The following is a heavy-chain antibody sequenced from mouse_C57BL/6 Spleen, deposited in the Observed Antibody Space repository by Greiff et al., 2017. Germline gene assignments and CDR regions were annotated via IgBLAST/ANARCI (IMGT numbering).Heavy chain of an antibody. CDR2: IDPSDSYT. V-gene: IGHV1-69*01. D-gene: IGHD2-3*01. CDR1: GYTFTSYW. CDR3: ARANDLYWYFDV. J-gene: IGHJ1*03. Sequence: QVQLQQPGAELVMPGASVKLSCKASGYTFTSYWMHWVKQRPGQGLEWIGEIDPSDSYTNYNQKFKGKSTLTVDKSSSTAYMQLSSLTSEDSAVYYCARANDLYWYFDVWGTGTTVTVSS.